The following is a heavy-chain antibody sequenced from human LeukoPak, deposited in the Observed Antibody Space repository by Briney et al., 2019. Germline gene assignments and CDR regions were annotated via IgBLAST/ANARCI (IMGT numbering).Heavy chain of an antibody. Sequence: GGSLRLSCAASGFTFSSYGMHWVRQAPGKGLEWVAFIRYDGSNKYYADSVKGRFTISRDNSKNTLYLQMNSLRAEDTAVYYCAKDGRKWLVLSLRNPYYMDVWGKGTTVTISS. V-gene: IGHV3-30*02. CDR3: AKDGRKWLVLSLRNPYYMDV. CDR2: IRYDGSNK. J-gene: IGHJ6*03. D-gene: IGHD6-19*01. CDR1: GFTFSSYG.